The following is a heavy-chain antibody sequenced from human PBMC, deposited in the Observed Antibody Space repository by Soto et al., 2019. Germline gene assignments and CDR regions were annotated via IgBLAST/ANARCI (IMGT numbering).Heavy chain of an antibody. CDR1: GFTFSSYA. V-gene: IGHV3-23*01. CDR2: ISGSGGST. D-gene: IGHD6-6*01. Sequence: PGGSLSLSCAASGFTFSSYAMSWVRQAPGKGLEWVSAISGSGGSTYYADSVKGRFTISRDNSKNTVYLQMGSLRPEDMAVYYCARRARPDFYYMDVWGKGTTVTVSS. CDR3: ARRARPDFYYMDV. J-gene: IGHJ6*03.